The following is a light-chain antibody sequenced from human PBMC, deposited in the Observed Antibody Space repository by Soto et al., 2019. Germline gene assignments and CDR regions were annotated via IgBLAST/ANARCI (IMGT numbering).Light chain of an antibody. J-gene: IGKJ4*01. CDR1: QSVSTSY. CDR2: GAS. CDR3: QQYGSVPLT. Sequence: EIVLTQSPGTLSLSPGERATLSCRASQSVSTSYLAWYQQKPGQAPRLLIYGASSRATGIPDRFSGSGSGADFTLTISRLEPADFAVYYCQQYGSVPLTFGGGTTVEIK. V-gene: IGKV3-20*01.